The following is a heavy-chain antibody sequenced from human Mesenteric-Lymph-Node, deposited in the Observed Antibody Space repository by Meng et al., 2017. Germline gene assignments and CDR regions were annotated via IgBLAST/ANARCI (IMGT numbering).Heavy chain of an antibody. CDR1: GFTFSSSS. CDR2: ISDDSATI. Sequence: GGSLRLSCTASGFTFSSSSMCWVRQAPGKGLEWVSSISDDSATIYYADSVRGRFTISRDNAKNTLSLQMTSLRVEDTAVYYCAPDISPYWGQGTLVTVSS. CDR3: APDISPY. J-gene: IGHJ4*02. D-gene: IGHD2-15*01. V-gene: IGHV3-23*01.